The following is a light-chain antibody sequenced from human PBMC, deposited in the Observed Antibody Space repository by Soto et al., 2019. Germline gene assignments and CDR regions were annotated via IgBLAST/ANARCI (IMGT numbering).Light chain of an antibody. CDR2: SNT. Sequence: QSVLTQPPSVSGAPGQRVTISCTGSSSNIGPGYDVHWYQQLPGTAPKLLIYSNTNRPSGVPDRFSGSRSGTSASLAITGLQAEDEADYYCATWDDRLTAWVFGGGTKLTVL. V-gene: IGLV1-40*01. CDR3: ATWDDRLTAWV. CDR1: SSNIGPGYD. J-gene: IGLJ3*02.